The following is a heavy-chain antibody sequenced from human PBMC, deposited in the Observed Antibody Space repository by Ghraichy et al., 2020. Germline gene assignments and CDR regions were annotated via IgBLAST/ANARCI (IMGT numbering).Heavy chain of an antibody. CDR2: INHSGST. D-gene: IGHD2-21*01. V-gene: IGHV4-34*01. CDR1: GGSFSGYY. J-gene: IGHJ6*02. Sequence: SETLSLTCAVYGGSFSGYYWSWIRQPPGKGLEWIGEINHSGSTNYNPSLKSRVTISVDTSKNQFSLKLSSVTAADTAVYYCARGGERSLALDGMDVWGQGTTVTVSS. CDR3: ARGGERSLALDGMDV.